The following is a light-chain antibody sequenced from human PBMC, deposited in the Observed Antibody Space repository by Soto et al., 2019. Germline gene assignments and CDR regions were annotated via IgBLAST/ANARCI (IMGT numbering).Light chain of an antibody. CDR3: QQYNNWPPIT. V-gene: IGKV3-15*01. CDR2: GAS. CDR1: QSVSSN. Sequence: ELVLTQSPATLSLPPGERATLSCRASQSVSSNLAWYQQKPGQAPRLLIYGASTRATGIPARFSGSGSGTEFTLTISSLQSEDFAVYYCQQYNNWPPITFGQGTRLEIK. J-gene: IGKJ5*01.